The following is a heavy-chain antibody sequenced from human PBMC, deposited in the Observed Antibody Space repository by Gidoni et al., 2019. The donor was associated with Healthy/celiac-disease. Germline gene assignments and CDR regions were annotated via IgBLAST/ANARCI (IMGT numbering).Heavy chain of an antibody. V-gene: IGHV3-7*01. CDR3: ARGGGYEVFDY. J-gene: IGHJ4*02. CDR1: GFTFSSYW. CDR2: IKQDGSEK. D-gene: IGHD5-12*01. Sequence: EVQLVESGGGLVQPGGSLRLSCAASGFTFSSYWMSWVRQAPGKGLEWVANIKQDGSEKYYVDSVKGRFTISRDNAKNSLYLQMNSLRAEDTDVYYCARGGGYEVFDYWGQGTLVTVSS.